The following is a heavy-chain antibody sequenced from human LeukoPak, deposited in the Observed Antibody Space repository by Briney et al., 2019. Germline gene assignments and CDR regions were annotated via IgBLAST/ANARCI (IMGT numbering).Heavy chain of an antibody. CDR2: INAGNGNT. CDR1: GYTFTSYA. Sequence: GASVKVSCKASGYTFTSYAMHWVRQAPGQRLEWMGWINAGNGNTKYSQKFQGRVTITRDTSASTAYMELSGLRSEDTAVYYCARAQKGLRGAFDIWGQGTMVTVSS. V-gene: IGHV1-3*01. D-gene: IGHD5-12*01. CDR3: ARAQKGLRGAFDI. J-gene: IGHJ3*02.